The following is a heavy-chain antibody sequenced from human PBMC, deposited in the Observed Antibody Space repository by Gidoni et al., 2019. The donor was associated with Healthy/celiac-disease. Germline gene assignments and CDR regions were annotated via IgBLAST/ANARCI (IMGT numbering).Heavy chain of an antibody. CDR3: ARERTDIVVVVAATTYYYGMDV. Sequence: QVQLVESGGGVVQPGRSLRLSCAASGFTFSSYAMHWVSQAPGQGLEWVAVISYDGSNKYYADSVKGRFTISRYNSKNTLYLQMNSLRAEDTAVYYCARERTDIVVVVAATTYYYGMDVWGQGTTVTVSS. CDR1: GFTFSSYA. J-gene: IGHJ6*02. V-gene: IGHV3-30-3*01. D-gene: IGHD2-15*01. CDR2: ISYDGSNK.